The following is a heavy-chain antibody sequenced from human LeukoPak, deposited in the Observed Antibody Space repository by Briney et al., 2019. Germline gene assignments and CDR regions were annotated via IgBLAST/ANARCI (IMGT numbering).Heavy chain of an antibody. J-gene: IGHJ4*02. CDR3: AKFRVVTTSGGVGLDY. CDR2: VSGDGFST. D-gene: IGHD3-22*01. Sequence: PGGSVRLSCAASGYTFSTYAMSWVRQAPGKGLEWVSAVSGDGFSTFYADSVKGRFSISRDNSKNTLYLQMNSLRAADTAVYYCAKFRVVTTSGGVGLDYCGQGTLVTVSS. CDR1: GYTFSTYA. V-gene: IGHV3-23*01.